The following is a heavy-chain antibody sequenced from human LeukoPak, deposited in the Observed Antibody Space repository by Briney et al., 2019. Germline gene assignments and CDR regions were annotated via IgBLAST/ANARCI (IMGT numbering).Heavy chain of an antibody. J-gene: IGHJ4*02. V-gene: IGHV3-74*01. CDR3: ARGLIVAAGTDY. D-gene: IGHD6-13*01. Sequence: GGSLRLSCAASGFTFSDYWMHWVRQVPGKGLVWVSHINSDGSSTSCADSVKGRFTISRDNAKNTLYLQMNSLRAEDTAVYHCARGLIVAAGTDYWGQGTLVTVSS. CDR1: GFTFSDYW. CDR2: INSDGSST.